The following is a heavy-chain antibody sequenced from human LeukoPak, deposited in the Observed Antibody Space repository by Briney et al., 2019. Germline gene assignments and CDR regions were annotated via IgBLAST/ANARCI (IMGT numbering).Heavy chain of an antibody. CDR1: GGSFSGYY. V-gene: IGHV4-34*01. D-gene: IGHD3-22*01. Sequence: PSETLSLTCAVYGGSFSGYYWSWIRQPPGKGLEWIGEINHSGSTNYNPSLKSRVTISVDTSKNQFSLKLSSVTAADTAVHYCARGLPKTAWLFRSYYFDYWGQGTLVTVSS. CDR3: ARGLPKTAWLFRSYYFDY. J-gene: IGHJ4*02. CDR2: INHSGST.